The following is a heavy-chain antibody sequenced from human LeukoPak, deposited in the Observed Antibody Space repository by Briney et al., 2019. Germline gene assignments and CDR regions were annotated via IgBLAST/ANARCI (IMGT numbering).Heavy chain of an antibody. V-gene: IGHV3-53*01. CDR2: IYSGGST. CDR1: GFTISSNY. J-gene: IGHJ4*02. Sequence: GGSLSLSCAASGFTISSNYMSWVRQAPGKGLEWVSVIYSGGSTYYADSVKGRFTISRDNSKNTLYLQMNSLRAEDTAVYYCARLSEGYWGQGTLVTVSS. D-gene: IGHD3-16*02. CDR3: ARLSEGY.